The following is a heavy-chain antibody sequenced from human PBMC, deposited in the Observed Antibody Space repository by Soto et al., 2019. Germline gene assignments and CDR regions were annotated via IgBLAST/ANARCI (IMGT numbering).Heavy chain of an antibody. Sequence: QVQLVESGGGVVQPGRSLRLSCAASGFTFSSYAMHWVRQAPGKGLEWVAVISYDGSNKYYADSVKGRFTISRDNSKNTLCLQMNSLRAEDTAVYYCARDRGYSSGWYVLDYWGQGTLVTVSS. D-gene: IGHD6-19*01. CDR2: ISYDGSNK. CDR1: GFTFSSYA. CDR3: ARDRGYSSGWYVLDY. J-gene: IGHJ4*02. V-gene: IGHV3-30-3*01.